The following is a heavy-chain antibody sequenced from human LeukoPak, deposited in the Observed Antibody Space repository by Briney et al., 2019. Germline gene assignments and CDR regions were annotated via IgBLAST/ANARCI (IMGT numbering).Heavy chain of an antibody. CDR2: ISHSGST. J-gene: IGHJ4*02. V-gene: IGHV4-34*01. Sequence: PSETLSLTCAVYGGSFSGYYWSWIRQPPGKGLEWIGEISHSGSTNYNPSLKSRVTISVDTSKNQFSLKLSSVTAADTAVYYCARGGLRPYYFDYWGQGTLVTVSS. CDR1: GGSFSGYY. CDR3: ARGGLRPYYFDY.